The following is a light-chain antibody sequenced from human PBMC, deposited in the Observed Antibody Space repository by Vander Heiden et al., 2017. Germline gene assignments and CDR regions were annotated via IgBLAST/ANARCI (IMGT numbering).Light chain of an antibody. V-gene: IGKV1-33*01. Sequence: DIQMTHSPSSLSASVGDRVTITCQASQDINIYLNWYHQKPGQAPKLLIYDASKLETGVPSRFSGSGSGTKFTFTINSLQPGDIGVYYCQQYENLLPLTFGGGTKVEIK. CDR1: QDINIY. CDR3: QQYENLLPLT. CDR2: DAS. J-gene: IGKJ4*01.